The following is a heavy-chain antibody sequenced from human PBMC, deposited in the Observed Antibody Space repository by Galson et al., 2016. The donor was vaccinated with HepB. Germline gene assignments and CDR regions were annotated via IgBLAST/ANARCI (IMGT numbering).Heavy chain of an antibody. D-gene: IGHD3-9*01. V-gene: IGHV3-30*18. CDR3: ANDMRPVLRHFDWFSNPLDY. CDR1: GFTFSNYG. CDR2: ISSDGSNR. Sequence: SLRLSCAASGFTFSNYGMHWVRQAPGKGLEWVGVISSDGSNRSYADSVKGRFTISRENSKNTLSLHMNSLSGDDTAGYYCANDMRPVLRHFDWFSNPLDYWGQGTLVSVSS. J-gene: IGHJ4*02.